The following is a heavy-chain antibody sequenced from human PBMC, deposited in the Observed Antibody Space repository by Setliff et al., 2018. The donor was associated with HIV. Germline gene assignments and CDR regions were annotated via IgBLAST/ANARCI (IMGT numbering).Heavy chain of an antibody. CDR3: VRDPIEGSPDYFDY. D-gene: IGHD1-26*01. Sequence: GGSLRLSCAASGFRFRSYWMSWVRQAPGKGLEWVSDISGSGGSTYYADSVKGRFTISRDNSKNTLYLQMNSLRVEDTAVYYCVRDPIEGSPDYFDYWGQGALVTVSS. V-gene: IGHV3-23*01. CDR1: GFRFRSYW. CDR2: ISGSGGST. J-gene: IGHJ4*02.